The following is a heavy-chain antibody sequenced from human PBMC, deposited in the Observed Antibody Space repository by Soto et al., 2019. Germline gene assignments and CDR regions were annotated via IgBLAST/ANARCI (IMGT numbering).Heavy chain of an antibody. CDR1: GFTFSDYY. CDR2: INQDGSAK. Sequence: EEQLVDSGGGLVQPGGSLRLSCAAYGFTFSDYYMSWVRQAPGKGLEWVANINQDGSAKSYVDSVRGRFTISRDNGKHSLSLQMDSLRADDTAVYYCARWNGGFDPWGQGTLVTVSS. J-gene: IGHJ5*02. CDR3: ARWNGGFDP. V-gene: IGHV3-7*05. D-gene: IGHD1-1*01.